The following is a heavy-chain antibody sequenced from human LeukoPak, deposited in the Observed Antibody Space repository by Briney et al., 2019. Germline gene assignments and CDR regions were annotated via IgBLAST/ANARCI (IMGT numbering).Heavy chain of an antibody. CDR2: IYYSGST. D-gene: IGHD6-19*01. V-gene: IGHV4-31*03. Sequence: PSETLSLTCTVSGGSISSGGYYWSWIRQHPGKGLEWIGYIYYSGSTYYNPSLKSRVTISVDTSKNQFSLKLSSVTAADTAVYYCARCSSGWYRSRNFDYWGQGTLVTVSS. CDR1: GGSISSGGYY. J-gene: IGHJ4*02. CDR3: ARCSSGWYRSRNFDY.